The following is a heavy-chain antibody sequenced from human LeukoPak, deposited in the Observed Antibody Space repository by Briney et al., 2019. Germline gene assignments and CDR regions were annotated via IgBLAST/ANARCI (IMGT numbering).Heavy chain of an antibody. CDR3: ETGVAAAGQKY. Sequence: GGSLRLCCASSGFTFSSYWMHWVRQAPGKGLVWVSRINSDGSSTSYADSVKGRFTISRDNAKNTLYLQMNSLRAEDTAVYYCETGVAAAGQKYWGQGTLVTVSS. D-gene: IGHD6-13*01. CDR2: INSDGSST. J-gene: IGHJ4*02. V-gene: IGHV3-74*01. CDR1: GFTFSSYW.